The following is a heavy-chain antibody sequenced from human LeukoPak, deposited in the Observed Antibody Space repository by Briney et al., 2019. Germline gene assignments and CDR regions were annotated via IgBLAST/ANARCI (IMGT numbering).Heavy chain of an antibody. V-gene: IGHV4-59*12. CDR2: IYYSGST. CDR3: ARGLSYDILTGYYYFDY. Sequence: PSETLSLTCTVSGGSISSYYWSWIRQPPGKGLEWIGYIYYSGSTNYNPSLKSRVTISVDTSKNQFSLKLSSVTAADTAVYYCARGLSYDILTGYYYFDYWGQGTLVTVSS. D-gene: IGHD3-9*01. J-gene: IGHJ4*02. CDR1: GGSISSYY.